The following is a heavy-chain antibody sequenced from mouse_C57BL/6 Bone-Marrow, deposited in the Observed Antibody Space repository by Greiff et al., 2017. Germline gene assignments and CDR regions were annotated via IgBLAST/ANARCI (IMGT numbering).Heavy chain of an antibody. D-gene: IGHD1-1*01. CDR3: ARNDYYGSSSPYYFDY. CDR2: INPNSGGT. J-gene: IGHJ2*01. Sequence: EVQLQQSGPELVKPGASVKISCKASGYTFTDYYMNWVKQSHGKSLEWIGDINPNSGGTSYNQKFKGKATLTVDKSASTAYMELRSLTSEDSAVYYCARNDYYGSSSPYYFDYWGQGTTLTVSS. CDR1: GYTFTDYY. V-gene: IGHV1-26*01.